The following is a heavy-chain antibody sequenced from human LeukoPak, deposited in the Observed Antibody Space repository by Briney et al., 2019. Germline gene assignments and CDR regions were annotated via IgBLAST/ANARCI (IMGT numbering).Heavy chain of an antibody. CDR2: IHYSGST. J-gene: IGHJ4*02. CDR3: ARFCGGGRCPDY. CDR1: GGSISSHY. V-gene: IGHV4-59*11. D-gene: IGHD2-15*01. Sequence: SETLSLTCTVTGGSISSHYWTWVRQPPGKGLEWIGNIHYSGSTSYNPSLKSRVTISIDTSKNQFSLKLTSVTAADTAVYYCARFCGGGRCPDYWGQGTLVTVS.